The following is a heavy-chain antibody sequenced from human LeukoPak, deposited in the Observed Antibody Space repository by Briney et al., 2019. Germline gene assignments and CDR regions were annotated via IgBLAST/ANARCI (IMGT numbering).Heavy chain of an antibody. CDR3: AKDKAPGSWHTPSDF. J-gene: IGHJ4*02. D-gene: IGHD6-13*01. Sequence: PGGSLRLSCAASGFTFRTYAISWVRQAPGRGLEWVSGISDRGDGTYYAESVKGRFTISRDNSKNTVFLQMNSLRADDTAKYYCAKDKAPGSWHTPSDFWGQGTLVTVSS. V-gene: IGHV3-23*01. CDR1: GFTFRTYA. CDR2: ISDRGDGT.